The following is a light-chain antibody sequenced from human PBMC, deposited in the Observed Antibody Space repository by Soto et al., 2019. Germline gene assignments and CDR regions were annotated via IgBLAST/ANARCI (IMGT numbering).Light chain of an antibody. J-gene: IGKJ4*01. CDR2: GAS. CDR1: QRLSSSY. V-gene: IGKV3-20*01. Sequence: ENVLTQSPGTLSLSPGERATLSCRASQRLSSSYLAWYQQKPGQAPRLLIYGASSRATGIPDRFSGSGSGTDFTLTISRLELEDFEVYYCQQFATSPLTFGGGTKVEIK. CDR3: QQFATSPLT.